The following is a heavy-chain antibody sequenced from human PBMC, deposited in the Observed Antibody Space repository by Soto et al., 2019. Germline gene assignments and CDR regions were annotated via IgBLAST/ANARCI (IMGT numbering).Heavy chain of an antibody. CDR1: GGTFSSYA. CDR2: IIPIFGTA. Sequence: GASVKVSCKASGGTFSSYAISWVRQAPGQGLEWMGGIIPIFGTANYAQKFQGRVTITADESTSTAYMELSSLRSEDTAVYYCASVGQDDFWSGYYLGYWGQGTLVTVSS. V-gene: IGHV1-69*13. CDR3: ASVGQDDFWSGYYLGY. D-gene: IGHD3-3*01. J-gene: IGHJ4*02.